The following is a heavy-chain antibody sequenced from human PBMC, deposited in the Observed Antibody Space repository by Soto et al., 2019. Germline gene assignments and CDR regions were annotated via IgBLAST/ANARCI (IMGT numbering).Heavy chain of an antibody. CDR3: ARQPSSWLDV. J-gene: IGHJ6*02. Sequence: QVQLVESGGGVVQPGRSLRLSCAASGFTFSSYARHWVRQAPGKGLEWVAVISYDGSNKYYADSVKGRFTISRDNSKNTLYLQMNSLRAEDTAVYYCARQPSSWLDVWGQGTTVTVSS. CDR2: ISYDGSNK. V-gene: IGHV3-30-3*01. CDR1: GFTFSSYA.